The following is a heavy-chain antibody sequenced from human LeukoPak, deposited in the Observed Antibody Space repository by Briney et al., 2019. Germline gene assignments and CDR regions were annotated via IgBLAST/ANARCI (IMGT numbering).Heavy chain of an antibody. Sequence: ASVKVSCKASGYTFTSYYMHWVRQAPGQGLEWMGLINPSGGSTSYAQKFQGRVTMTRDTSTSTVYMELSSLRSEDTAVYYCASERYCSSTSCYLVYWGQGALVTVSS. CDR3: ASERYCSSTSCYLVY. CDR1: GYTFTSYY. J-gene: IGHJ4*02. CDR2: INPSGGST. V-gene: IGHV1-46*01. D-gene: IGHD2-2*01.